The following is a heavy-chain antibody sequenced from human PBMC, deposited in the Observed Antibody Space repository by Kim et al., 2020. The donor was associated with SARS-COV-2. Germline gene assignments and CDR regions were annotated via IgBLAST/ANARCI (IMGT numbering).Heavy chain of an antibody. V-gene: IGHV3-64D*06. CDR2: ISSDGITT. J-gene: IGHJ4*02. Sequence: GGSLRLSCSASGFTFRSYNIYWVRQAPGKGPEYVSDISSDGITTCYADSVKGRFAISRDNLKNTLYLQMSSLRTEDTAVYFCVKDYGSGWNQSGFWGQGTLVAVSS. CDR1: GFTFRSYN. CDR3: VKDYGSGWNQSGF. D-gene: IGHD6-19*01.